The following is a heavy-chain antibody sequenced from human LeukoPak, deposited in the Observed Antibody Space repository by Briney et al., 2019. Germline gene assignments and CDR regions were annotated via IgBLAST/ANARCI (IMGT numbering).Heavy chain of an antibody. Sequence: ASVKVSCKASGYTFTRYFIHWVRQAPGQGLEWMSIINPSGGSTTYAQKLQGRLTMTRDTSTSTVYMDLSSLRSEDTAVYYCARGVRDGDYFDDCGGQGTLSPSPQ. CDR3: ARGVRDGDYFDDC. CDR2: INPSGGST. V-gene: IGHV1-46*01. CDR1: GYTFTRYF. D-gene: IGHD4-17*01. J-gene: IGHJ4*02.